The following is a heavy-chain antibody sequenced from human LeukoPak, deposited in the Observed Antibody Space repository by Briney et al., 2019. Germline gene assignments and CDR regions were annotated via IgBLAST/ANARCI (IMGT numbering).Heavy chain of an antibody. J-gene: IGHJ4*02. CDR1: GYTFTGYY. Sequence: ASVKVSCKASGYTFTGYYMHWVRQAPGQGLEWMGWINPNSGGTNYAQKFQGRVTMTRDTSISTAYMELSRLRPDDTAVYYCARDDGSGSPYFDYWGQGTLVTVSS. CDR2: INPNSGGT. D-gene: IGHD3-10*01. CDR3: ARDDGSGSPYFDY. V-gene: IGHV1-2*02.